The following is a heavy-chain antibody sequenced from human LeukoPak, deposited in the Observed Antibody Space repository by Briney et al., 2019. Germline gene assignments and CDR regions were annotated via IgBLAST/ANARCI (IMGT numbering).Heavy chain of an antibody. J-gene: IGHJ4*02. CDR2: MSYDGSNK. CDR1: GFTFSNYA. CDR3: ARDFGITWAQYYFDY. D-gene: IGHD3-10*01. V-gene: IGHV3-30*04. Sequence: GRSLRLSCVASGFTFSNYAMHWVRQAPGKGLEWVTIMSYDGSNKYYADSVKGRFTISRDNSKNTLYLQMDSLRTDDTARYYCARDFGITWAQYYFDYWGQGTLVTVSS.